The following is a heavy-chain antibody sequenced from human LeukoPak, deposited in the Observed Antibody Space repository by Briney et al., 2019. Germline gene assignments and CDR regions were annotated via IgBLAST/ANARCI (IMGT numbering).Heavy chain of an antibody. CDR3: AKVDITGTIPRAFDI. CDR1: GFTFSSYV. V-gene: IGHV3-23*01. D-gene: IGHD1/OR15-1a*01. J-gene: IGHJ3*02. Sequence: GGSLRLSCAASGFTFSSYVMSWVRQAPGQELEWVSAISGSGVTPYYADSVKGRFTISRDNSKNTLDLHLNSLRAEDTAMFYCAKVDITGTIPRAFDIWGQGTMVTVSS. CDR2: ISGSGVTP.